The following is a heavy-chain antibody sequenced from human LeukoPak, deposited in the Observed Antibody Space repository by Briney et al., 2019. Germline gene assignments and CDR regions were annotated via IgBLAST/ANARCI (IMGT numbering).Heavy chain of an antibody. V-gene: IGHV3-23*01. D-gene: IGHD6-19*01. CDR1: GFTFSSYA. J-gene: IGHJ4*02. CDR3: AKDYQYSSGWYLDY. CDR2: ISGSGGST. Sequence: TGGSLRLSCAASGFTFSSYAMSWVRQAPGKGLEWVSAISGSGGSTYYADSVKGRFTISRDNSKNTLYLQMNSLRAEDTAVYYCAKDYQYSSGWYLDYWGQGTLVTVSS.